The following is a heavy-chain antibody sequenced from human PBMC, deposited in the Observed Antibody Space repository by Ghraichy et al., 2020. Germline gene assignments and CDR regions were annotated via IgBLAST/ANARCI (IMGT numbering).Heavy chain of an antibody. CDR2: IYYSGNT. J-gene: IGHJ6*02. D-gene: IGHD4-17*01. CDR1: GGSISSYH. V-gene: IGHV4-59*01. Sequence: SETLSLTCTVSGGSISSYHWNWIRQPPGKGLEWIGYIYYSGNTYYNPSLQSRVTISVDTSKDQFSLKLSSVTAADTAVYYCARDHGDYGYYYGMDVWGQGTTVTVSS. CDR3: ARDHGDYGYYYGMDV.